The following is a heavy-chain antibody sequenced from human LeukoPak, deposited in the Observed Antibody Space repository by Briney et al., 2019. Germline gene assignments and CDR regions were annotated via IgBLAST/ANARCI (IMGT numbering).Heavy chain of an antibody. D-gene: IGHD3-3*01. Sequence: SETLSLTSTDSDGSLCSYYWSWMRPRPGKGLGWSGYIFYGGSTNYNPSLKSRVTISVDTSKNQFSLKLSSVTAADTAVYYCARVFSYPLRAPFDPWGQGTLVTVSS. V-gene: IGHV4-59*01. CDR1: DGSLCSYY. CDR2: IFYGGST. CDR3: ARVFSYPLRAPFDP. J-gene: IGHJ5*02.